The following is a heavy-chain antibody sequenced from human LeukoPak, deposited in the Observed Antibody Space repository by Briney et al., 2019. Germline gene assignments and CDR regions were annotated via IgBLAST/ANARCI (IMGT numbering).Heavy chain of an antibody. V-gene: IGHV4-61*02. CDR2: IYTRGNT. CDR3: SRTSSERNGYALDV. Sequence: PSETLSLTCTVSGGSIGSGNYYWTWIRQPAGMGLECIGRIYTRGNTNYNPSLKSRVTISLDTSKNQFSLELTSVTAADTAVYFCSRTSSERNGYALDVWGQGTMVTVS. CDR1: GGSIGSGNYY. J-gene: IGHJ3*01. D-gene: IGHD3-3*01.